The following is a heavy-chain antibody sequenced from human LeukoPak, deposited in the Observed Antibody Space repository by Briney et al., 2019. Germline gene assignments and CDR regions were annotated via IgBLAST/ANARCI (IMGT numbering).Heavy chain of an antibody. D-gene: IGHD3-9*01. CDR3: AREDWYRFDP. CDR1: GFPFTTFW. CDR2: IQQDGSGE. Sequence: GGSLRLSCEASGFPFTTFWMNWVRQPPGKGLEWVAKIQQDGSGEQYVGSVKGRFTISRDNAKNSLYLQTNSLRVEDTGVYYCAREDWYRFDPWGQGTLVTVSS. V-gene: IGHV3-7*01. J-gene: IGHJ5*02.